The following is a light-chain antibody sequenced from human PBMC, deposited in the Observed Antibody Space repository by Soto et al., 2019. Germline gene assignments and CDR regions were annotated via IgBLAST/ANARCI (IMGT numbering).Light chain of an antibody. CDR2: VAS. CDR1: QGIRSW. V-gene: IGKV1-12*01. Sequence: DIQMTQSPSSVSASLGDRVTITCRASQGIRSWLAWYQQKPGTAPKLLIYVASTWKIGVPSRFSGSGSGIDFSLTISSLQPDDFATYYCQQANSFPITFGQGTRLEIK. J-gene: IGKJ5*01. CDR3: QQANSFPIT.